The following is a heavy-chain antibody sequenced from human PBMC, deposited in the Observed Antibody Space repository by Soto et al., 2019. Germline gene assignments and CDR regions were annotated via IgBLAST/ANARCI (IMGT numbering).Heavy chain of an antibody. CDR3: ARVSSSSSGGFDY. CDR1: GGTFSSYT. V-gene: IGHV1-69*02. Sequence: QVQLVQSGAEVKKPGSSVKVSCKASGGTFSSYTISWVRQAPGQGHEWMGRIIPILGIANYAQKFQGRVTITADKSPSTAYMELSSLRAEDTAVYYCARVSSSSSGGFDYWGQGTLVTVSS. CDR2: IIPILGIA. J-gene: IGHJ4*02. D-gene: IGHD6-6*01.